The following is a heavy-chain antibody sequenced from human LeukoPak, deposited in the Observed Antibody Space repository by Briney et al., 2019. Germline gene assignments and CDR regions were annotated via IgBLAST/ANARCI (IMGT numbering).Heavy chain of an antibody. J-gene: IGHJ4*02. CDR1: GGSISDSFEHY. CDR3: ASHDSSGFHDY. V-gene: IGHV4-4*02. CDR2: VHHTGLT. Sequence: SETLSLTCVVSGGSISDSFEHYWSWVRQPPGKGFEWIAEVHHTGLTIYSPSFARRVTISADTSKNQVSLKLTSVTAADTAVYFCASHDSSGFHDYWGQGTLVTVSS. D-gene: IGHD3-22*01.